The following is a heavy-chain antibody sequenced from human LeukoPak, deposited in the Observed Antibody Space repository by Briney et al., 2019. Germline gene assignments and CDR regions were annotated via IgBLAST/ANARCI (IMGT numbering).Heavy chain of an antibody. CDR1: GFTFDDYA. Sequence: GGSLRLSCAASGFTFDDYAMHWVRQAPGKGLEWVSGISWNSGSIGYADSVKGRFTISRDNAKNTLYLQMNSLRAEDTAVYYCARELAVGGTWFDPWGQGTLVTVSS. J-gene: IGHJ5*02. CDR3: ARELAVGGTWFDP. D-gene: IGHD6-19*01. V-gene: IGHV3-9*01. CDR2: ISWNSGSI.